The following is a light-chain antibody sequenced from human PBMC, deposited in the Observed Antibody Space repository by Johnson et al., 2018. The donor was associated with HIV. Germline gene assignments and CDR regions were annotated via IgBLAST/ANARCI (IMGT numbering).Light chain of an antibody. CDR3: GTWDSSLSAYV. V-gene: IGLV1-51*01. J-gene: IGLJ1*01. Sequence: QSVLTQPPSVSAAPGQKVTISCSGSSSNIGNNSVSWYQQLPGTAPKLLIYDNNKRPSGIPDRFSGSKSGTSATLGITGLQTGDEADYYCGTWDSSLSAYVFGTVTKVTVL. CDR2: DNN. CDR1: SSNIGNNS.